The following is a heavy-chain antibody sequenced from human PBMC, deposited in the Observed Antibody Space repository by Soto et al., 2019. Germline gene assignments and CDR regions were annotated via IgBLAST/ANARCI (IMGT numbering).Heavy chain of an antibody. CDR3: AKVKSAGPDVVVRYYGMDV. CDR2: INPNSGGT. CDR1: GYTFTGYY. J-gene: IGHJ6*02. Sequence: ASVKVSCKASGYTFTGYYMHWVRQAPGQGLEWMGWINPNSGGTNYAQKFQGWVTMTRDTSISTAYMELSRLRSDDTAVYYCAKVKSAGPDVVVRYYGMDVWGQGTTVTVSS. V-gene: IGHV1-2*04. D-gene: IGHD2-15*01.